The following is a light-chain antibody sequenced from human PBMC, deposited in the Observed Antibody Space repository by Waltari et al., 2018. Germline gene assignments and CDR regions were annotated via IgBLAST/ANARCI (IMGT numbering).Light chain of an antibody. J-gene: IGLJ2*01. CDR1: SSDVGGYNY. CDR2: EVS. V-gene: IGLV2-8*01. CDR3: SSYAGSNTYVL. Sequence: QSALTQPPSASGSPGQSVTISCTGTSSDVGGYNYVSWYQRHPAKVPKLVFFEVSKRPSGVPDRFSGSRSGNTASLTVSGLQAEDEADYYCSSYAGSNTYVLFGGGTKLTVL.